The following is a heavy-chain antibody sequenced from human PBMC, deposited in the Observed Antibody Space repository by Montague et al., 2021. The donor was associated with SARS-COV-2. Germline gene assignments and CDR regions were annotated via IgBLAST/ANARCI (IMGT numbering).Heavy chain of an antibody. CDR3: ARVGRQQLVRLSGMDV. CDR1: GGSISSSSYY. Sequence: SETLSPTPTVSGGSISSSSYYWGWIRQPPGRGLEWIGSIYYSGSTYYXPSLKSRVTISVDTSKNQFSLKLSSVTAADTAVYYCARVGRQQLVRLSGMDVWGQGTTVTVS. J-gene: IGHJ6*02. V-gene: IGHV4-39*07. CDR2: IYYSGST. D-gene: IGHD6-13*01.